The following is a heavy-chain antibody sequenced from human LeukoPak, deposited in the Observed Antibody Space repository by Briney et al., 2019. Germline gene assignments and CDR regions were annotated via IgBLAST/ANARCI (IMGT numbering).Heavy chain of an antibody. D-gene: IGHD3/OR15-3a*01. CDR2: INGDGSTT. CDR3: ARGAWTAYYFDY. Sequence: GGSLRLSCAASGFTFSKFWMHWLRQTPGEGLVWVSRINGDGSTTSSADSVRGRFTISRDNAKNTLYLQMDSLRVDDTAVYYCARGAWTAYYFDYWGQGTLVTVSS. CDR1: GFTFSKFW. V-gene: IGHV3-74*01. J-gene: IGHJ4*02.